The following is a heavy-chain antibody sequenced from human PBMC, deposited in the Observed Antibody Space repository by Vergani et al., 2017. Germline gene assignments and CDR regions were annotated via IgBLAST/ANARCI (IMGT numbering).Heavy chain of an antibody. D-gene: IGHD6-25*01. Sequence: EVQLEESGGGLVLPGRSLRLSCVASGFTSAGYAMHWVRQAPGKGLEWVSGNSWNSNSIGYADSVKGRFTISRDNDKISLYLQMNSLRAEDTALYYCAKDLGTFAGGGLFDPWGQGTLVTVSS. J-gene: IGHJ5*02. CDR1: GFTSAGYA. V-gene: IGHV3-9*02. CDR3: AKDLGTFAGGGLFDP. CDR2: NSWNSNSI.